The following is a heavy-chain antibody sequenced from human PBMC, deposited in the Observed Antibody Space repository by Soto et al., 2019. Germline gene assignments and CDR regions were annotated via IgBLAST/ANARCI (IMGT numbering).Heavy chain of an antibody. V-gene: IGHV1-8*01. CDR3: ARVYCSGGSCYNNWFDP. D-gene: IGHD2-15*01. J-gene: IGHJ5*02. Sequence: QVQLVQSGAEVKKPGASVKVSCKASGYTFTSYDINWVRQATGQGLEWMGWMNPNSGNTGYAQKFQGRVTMTRNTSRSTAYMELSSLRSEDTAVYYCARVYCSGGSCYNNWFDPWGQGTLVTVSS. CDR2: MNPNSGNT. CDR1: GYTFTSYD.